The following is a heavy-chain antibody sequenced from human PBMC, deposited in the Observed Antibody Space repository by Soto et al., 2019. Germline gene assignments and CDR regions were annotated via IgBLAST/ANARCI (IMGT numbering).Heavy chain of an antibody. CDR1: GGSISSYY. J-gene: IGHJ4*02. Sequence: SETLSLTCTVSGGSISSYYWSWIRQPPGKGLEWIGYIYYSGSTNYNPSLKSRVTISVDTSKNQFSLKLGSVTAADTAVYFCERHSIWLLLSDYWGQGTLVTVSS. V-gene: IGHV4-59*08. CDR2: IYYSGST. CDR3: ERHSIWLLLSDY. D-gene: IGHD3-22*01.